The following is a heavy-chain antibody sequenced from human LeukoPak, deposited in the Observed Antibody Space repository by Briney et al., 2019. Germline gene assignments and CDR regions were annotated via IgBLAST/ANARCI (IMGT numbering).Heavy chain of an antibody. CDR1: GFTFDDYA. J-gene: IGHJ3*01. D-gene: IGHD3-16*01. CDR3: AKDLGGESDAFDV. V-gene: IGHV3-9*01. Sequence: GRSLRLSCAASGFTFDDYAMHWVRQAPGKGLEWVSGISWNSGSIGYADSVKGRFTISRDNAKNSLYLQMNSLRAEDTALYYCAKDLGGESDAFDVWGQGTMVTVSS. CDR2: ISWNSGSI.